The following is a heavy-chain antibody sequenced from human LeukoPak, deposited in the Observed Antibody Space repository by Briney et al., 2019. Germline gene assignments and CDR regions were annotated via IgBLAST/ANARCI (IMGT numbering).Heavy chain of an antibody. CDR1: GFTFSSYG. Sequence: PGGSLRLSCAASGFTFSSYGMHWVRQAPGKGLEWVAVISYDGSNKYYADSVKGRFTISRDNAKNSLYLQMNSLRAEDTALYYCAKGGSSTMPYNWFDPWGQGTLVTVSS. J-gene: IGHJ5*02. CDR2: ISYDGSNK. CDR3: AKGGSSTMPYNWFDP. D-gene: IGHD5/OR15-5a*01. V-gene: IGHV3-30*18.